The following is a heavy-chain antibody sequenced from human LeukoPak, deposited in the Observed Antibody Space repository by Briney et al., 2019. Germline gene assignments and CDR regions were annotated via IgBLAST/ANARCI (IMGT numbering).Heavy chain of an antibody. D-gene: IGHD3-3*01. J-gene: IGHJ4*02. CDR1: GGSINSGGYY. CDR2: IYHSGST. V-gene: IGHV4-39*01. CDR3: ARAYDFWSGYYHRGFDY. Sequence: SETLSLTCTVSGGSINSGGYYWGWIRQPPGKGLEWIGSIYHSGSTYYNPSLKSRVTISVDTSRKQFSLKLSSVTAADTAVYYCARAYDFWSGYYHRGFDYWGQGTLVTVSS.